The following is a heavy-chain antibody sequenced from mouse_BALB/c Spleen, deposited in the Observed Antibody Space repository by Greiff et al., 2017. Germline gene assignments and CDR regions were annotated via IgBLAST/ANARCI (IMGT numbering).Heavy chain of an antibody. D-gene: IGHD2-14*01. V-gene: IGHV1-54*01. CDR2: INPGSGGT. Sequence: VQLQQSGAELVRPGTSVKVSCKASGYAFTNYLIEWVKQRPGQGLEWIGVINPGSGGTNYNEKFKGKATLTADKSSSTAYMQLSSLTSDDSAVYFCARYRYGTPFDYWGQGTTLTVSS. CDR3: ARYRYGTPFDY. J-gene: IGHJ2*01. CDR1: GYAFTNYL.